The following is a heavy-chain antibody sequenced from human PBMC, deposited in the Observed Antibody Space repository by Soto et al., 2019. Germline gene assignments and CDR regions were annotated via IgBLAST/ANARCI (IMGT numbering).Heavy chain of an antibody. CDR1: GGSVSSGSYY. J-gene: IGHJ4*02. CDR3: ARVGLIFGVVDY. Sequence: PSETMSLTCTVSGGSVSSGSYYWSWIRQPPGKGLEWIGYIYYSGSTNYNPSLKSRVTISVDTSKNQFSLKLSSVTAADTAVYYCARVGLIFGVVDYWGQGTLVTVSS. V-gene: IGHV4-61*01. D-gene: IGHD3-3*01. CDR2: IYYSGST.